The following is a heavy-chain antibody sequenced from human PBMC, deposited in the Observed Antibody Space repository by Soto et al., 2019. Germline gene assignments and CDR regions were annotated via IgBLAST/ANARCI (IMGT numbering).Heavy chain of an antibody. V-gene: IGHV1-2*06. CDR1: GYTFTGYF. Sequence: QVQLVQSGAEVKKPGTSVQVSCKASGYTFTGYFIHWLRHAPGQGLEWMGRINPNSGATNYARKFHDRGTMNRDTSINTAYMQLISLRSDDTAIYYCANLPPTPDWFDPWGQGTLVTVSS. J-gene: IGHJ5*02. CDR2: INPNSGAT. CDR3: ANLPPTPDWFDP. D-gene: IGHD2-15*01.